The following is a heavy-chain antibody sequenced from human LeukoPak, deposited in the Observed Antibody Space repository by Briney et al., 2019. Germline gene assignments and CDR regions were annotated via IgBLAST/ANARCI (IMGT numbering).Heavy chain of an antibody. V-gene: IGHV4-39*07. Sequence: SETLSLTCTVSGGSISSSSYYWGWIRQPPGKGLEWIGSIYYSGSTYYNPSLKSRVTISVDTSKNQFFLKLSSVTAADTAVYYCARGRPSLGPFQQLVQSRELDPWGQGTLVTVSS. CDR3: ARGRPSLGPFQQLVQSRELDP. D-gene: IGHD6-13*01. CDR1: GGSISSSSYY. CDR2: IYYSGST. J-gene: IGHJ5*02.